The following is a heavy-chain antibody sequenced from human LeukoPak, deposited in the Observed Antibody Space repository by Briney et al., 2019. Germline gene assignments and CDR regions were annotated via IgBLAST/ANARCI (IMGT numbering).Heavy chain of an antibody. CDR1: GFSFSDAW. J-gene: IGHJ5*02. CDR2: IRSKAYGGTT. Sequence: GGSLRLSCAASGFSFSDAWMNWVRQAPGKGLEWVGFIRSKAYGGTTEYAASVKGRFTIPRDDSKSIAYLQMNSLKTEDTAVYYCTSPTTSGGWYYWFDPWGQGTLVTVSS. D-gene: IGHD6-19*01. CDR3: TSPTTSGGWYYWFDP. V-gene: IGHV3-49*04.